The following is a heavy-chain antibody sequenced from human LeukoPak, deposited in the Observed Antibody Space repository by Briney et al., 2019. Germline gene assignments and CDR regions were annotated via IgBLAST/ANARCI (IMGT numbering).Heavy chain of an antibody. V-gene: IGHV1-69*05. J-gene: IGHJ5*02. CDR3: ARTRTQYCSGGSCYHSYNWFDP. Sequence: SVKVSCKAFGGSFSSEAISWVRQAPGQGLEWMGGIIPIFGTANYAQKFQGRVTMTRDTSTSTVCMELSSLRSEDTAVYYCARTRTQYCSGGSCYHSYNWFDPWGQGTLVTVSS. CDR1: GGSFSSEA. CDR2: IIPIFGTA. D-gene: IGHD2-15*01.